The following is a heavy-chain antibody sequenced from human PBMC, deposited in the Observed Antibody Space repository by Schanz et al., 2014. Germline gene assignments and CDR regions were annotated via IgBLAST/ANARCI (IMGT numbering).Heavy chain of an antibody. CDR1: GFSFTTYA. CDR3: AKDAENTAMITDYFDY. V-gene: IGHV3-23*04. Sequence: VQLVESGGGLVKPGGFLRLSCASSGFSFTTYAMSWVRQAPGKGLEWVSSFNDGGVNKYYADSVKGRFTISRDNSKTTVYLQMNSLRAEDTAVYYCAKDAENTAMITDYFDYWGQGTLVTVSS. CDR2: FNDGGVNK. J-gene: IGHJ4*02. D-gene: IGHD5-18*01.